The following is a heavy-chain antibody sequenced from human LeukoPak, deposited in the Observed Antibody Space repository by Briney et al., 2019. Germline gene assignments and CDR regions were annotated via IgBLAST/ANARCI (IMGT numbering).Heavy chain of an antibody. D-gene: IGHD6-19*01. CDR3: ASGSSGWYYFDY. J-gene: IGHJ4*02. CDR2: MNPNSGAT. CDR1: GYTFTGYY. Sequence: GASVKVSCKASGYTFTGYYMHWVRHAPGQGLEWMGWMNPNSGATNYAQKFQGRVTMTRDTSISTPYMELSRLRSDDTAVYYCASGSSGWYYFDYWGQGTLVTVSS. V-gene: IGHV1-2*02.